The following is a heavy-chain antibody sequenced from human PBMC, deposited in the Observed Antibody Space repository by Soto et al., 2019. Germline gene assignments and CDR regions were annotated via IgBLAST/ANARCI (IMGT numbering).Heavy chain of an antibody. CDR1: GGTFSSYV. V-gene: IGHV1-69*12. CDR3: ARNYDYGYYHYGMDV. D-gene: IGHD3-16*01. CDR2: IIPLFGTT. J-gene: IGHJ6*02. Sequence: QVQLVQSGAEVKKPGSSVKVSCKASGGTFSSYVIHWVRQAPGQGLEWMGGIIPLFGTTKYAQKFHGRVTITADESTSTVSMELSSLRSEDTAVYYCARNYDYGYYHYGMDVWGQGTTVTVSS.